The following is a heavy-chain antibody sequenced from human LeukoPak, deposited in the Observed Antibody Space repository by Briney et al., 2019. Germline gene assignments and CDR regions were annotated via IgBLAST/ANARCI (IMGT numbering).Heavy chain of an antibody. CDR2: IYSGGGT. D-gene: IGHD6-6*01. Sequence: GGSLRLFCAASGFTVSRNYMHWVRQAPGKGLEWVSIIYSGGGTSYADSVKGRFIISRDNSKNTLYLQMNSLRAEDTAVYYCATYSSSSDYFDYWGQGTLVTVSS. J-gene: IGHJ4*02. V-gene: IGHV3-53*01. CDR1: GFTVSRNY. CDR3: ATYSSSSDYFDY.